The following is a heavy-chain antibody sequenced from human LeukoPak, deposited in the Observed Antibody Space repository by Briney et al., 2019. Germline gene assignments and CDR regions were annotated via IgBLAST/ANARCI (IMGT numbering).Heavy chain of an antibody. CDR1: GFTFSSYW. J-gene: IGHJ4*02. Sequence: GGSLRLSCAASGFTFSSYWMSWVRQAPGKGLEWVGRTRNKANSYTTEYAASVKGRFTISRDDSKNSLYLQMNSLKTEDTAVYYCARYSRYDSPFDYWGQGTLVTVSS. CDR2: TRNKANSYTT. CDR3: ARYSRYDSPFDY. V-gene: IGHV3-72*01. D-gene: IGHD5-12*01.